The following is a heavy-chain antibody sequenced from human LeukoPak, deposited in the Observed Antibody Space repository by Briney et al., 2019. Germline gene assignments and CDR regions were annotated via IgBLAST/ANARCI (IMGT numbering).Heavy chain of an antibody. CDR1: GFTFSSYW. V-gene: IGHV3-23*01. Sequence: GGSLRLSCAASGFTFSSYWMSWVRQAPGKGLEWVSAISGSGGSTYYADSVKGRFTISRDNSKNTLYLQMNSLRAEDTAVYYCAMGYTVFGVVNYFDYWGQGTLVTVSS. CDR2: ISGSGGST. D-gene: IGHD3-3*01. J-gene: IGHJ4*02. CDR3: AMGYTVFGVVNYFDY.